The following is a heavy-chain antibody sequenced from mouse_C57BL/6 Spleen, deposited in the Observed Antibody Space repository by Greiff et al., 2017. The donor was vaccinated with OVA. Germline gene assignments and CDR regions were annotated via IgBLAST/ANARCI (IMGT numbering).Heavy chain of an antibody. CDR1: GYTFTSYW. J-gene: IGHJ3*01. Sequence: VQLQQPGTELVKPGASVKLSCKASGYTFTSYWMHWVKQRPGQGLEWIGNINPSNGGTNYNEKFKSKATLTVDKSSSTAYMQLSSLTSEDSAVYYCARSGYGNYVWFAYWGQGTLVTVSA. V-gene: IGHV1-53*01. CDR2: INPSNGGT. CDR3: ARSGYGNYVWFAY. D-gene: IGHD2-1*01.